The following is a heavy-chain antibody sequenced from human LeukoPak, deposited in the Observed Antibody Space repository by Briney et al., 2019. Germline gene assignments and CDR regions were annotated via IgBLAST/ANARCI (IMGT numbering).Heavy chain of an antibody. Sequence: GGSLRLSCAASGFTFSSYAMHWVRQAPGKGLEWVAVISYDGSNKYYADSVKGRFTISRDNAKNSLYLQMNSLRAEDTAVYYCARGADTTIYSFDIWGQGTMVTVSS. J-gene: IGHJ3*02. D-gene: IGHD3-3*01. CDR1: GFTFSSYA. CDR2: ISYDGSNK. CDR3: ARGADTTIYSFDI. V-gene: IGHV3-30-3*01.